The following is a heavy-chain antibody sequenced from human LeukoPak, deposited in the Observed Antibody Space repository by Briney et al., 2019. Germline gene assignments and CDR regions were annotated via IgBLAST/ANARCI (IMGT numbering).Heavy chain of an antibody. Sequence: KPSETLSLTCAVYGGSFSGYYCSWIRQPPGKGLEWIGEINHSGSTNYNPSLKSRVTISVDTSKNQFSLKLSSVTAADTAVYYCERVPYDSSGYLDAFDIWGQGTMVTVSS. CDR2: INHSGST. J-gene: IGHJ3*02. CDR1: GGSFSGYY. CDR3: ERVPYDSSGYLDAFDI. D-gene: IGHD3-22*01. V-gene: IGHV4-34*01.